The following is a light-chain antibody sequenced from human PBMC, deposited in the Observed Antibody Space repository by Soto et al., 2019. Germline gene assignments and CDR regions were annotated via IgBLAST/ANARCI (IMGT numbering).Light chain of an antibody. CDR2: LGS. J-gene: IGKJ1*01. CDR3: MQSQQSRWT. V-gene: IGKV2-28*01. CDR1: ESLLAPPGYNF. Sequence: VMTQSPPSWSVTPGDPPSISGRSSESLLAPPGYNFLDWYVQKPGQSPQLLIYLGSTRASGVPDRFSGSGSGTDFTLNISRVEAEDVGIYYCMQSQQSRWTFGQGTKVEIK.